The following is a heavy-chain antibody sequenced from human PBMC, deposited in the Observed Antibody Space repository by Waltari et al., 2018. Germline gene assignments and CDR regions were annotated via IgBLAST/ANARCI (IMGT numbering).Heavy chain of an antibody. CDR1: GFTFNNYA. V-gene: IGHV3-23*04. CDR2: FSGSGDST. J-gene: IGHJ4*02. D-gene: IGHD4-17*01. CDR3: ARAFYGGNSGY. Sequence: EVQLVESGGGLVQPGGSLRLSCAASGFTFNNYAAMSWVRQAPGKGLEWVSTFSGSGDSTYYADSVKGRFTISRDNSKNTLHLQMNSLRAEDTAVYYCARAFYGGNSGYWGQGTLVTVSS.